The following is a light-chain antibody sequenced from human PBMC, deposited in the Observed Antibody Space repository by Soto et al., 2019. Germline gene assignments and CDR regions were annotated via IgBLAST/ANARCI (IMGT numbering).Light chain of an antibody. CDR1: ESVGSSL. CDR2: AAS. CDR3: QHNGRS. J-gene: IGKJ5*01. Sequence: DMFLSQCPATLPFSAGERATRSCRTSESVGSSLLAWNQQKPGQAPRLLIYAASSRATGISDRFSGSGSGTDFTLIINRLDPEDSAVYYCQHNGRSFGQGTRLEIK. V-gene: IGKV3-20*01.